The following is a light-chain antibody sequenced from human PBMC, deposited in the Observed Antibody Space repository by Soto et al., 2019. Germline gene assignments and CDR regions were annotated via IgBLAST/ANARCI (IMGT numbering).Light chain of an antibody. CDR3: QQYGRSPLLT. Sequence: EIVLTQSPGTLSLSPGERATLSCRASQSVSSSYLAWYQQKPGQAPRLLIYGASSRATGIPDRFSGSGSGTDFTLTISRLEPEDFAVYYCQQYGRSPLLTFGGGTKV. V-gene: IGKV3-20*01. J-gene: IGKJ4*01. CDR1: QSVSSSY. CDR2: GAS.